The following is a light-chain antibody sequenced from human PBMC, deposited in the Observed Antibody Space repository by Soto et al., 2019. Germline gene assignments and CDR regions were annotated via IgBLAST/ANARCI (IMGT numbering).Light chain of an antibody. J-gene: IGKJ5*01. CDR2: GAS. Sequence: EIVLPQSPATLSLSTGERATLSCRASQSVSSSYLAWYQQKPGQAPRLLIYGASSRATGIPDRFSGSGSGTDFTLTISRLEPEDFAVYYCQQYGSSPTFGQGTRLEIK. CDR3: QQYGSSPT. V-gene: IGKV3-20*01. CDR1: QSVSSSY.